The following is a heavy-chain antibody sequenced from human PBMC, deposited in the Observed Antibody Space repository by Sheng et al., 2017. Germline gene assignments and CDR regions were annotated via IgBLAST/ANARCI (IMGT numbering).Heavy chain of an antibody. J-gene: IGHJ4*02. Sequence: QVQLVQSGAEVKTPGSSVKVSCKASGGTFNNYAISWVRQAPGQGLEWMGGIIPVFHTPTYSTKFQGRVTIIADESTRTVYMALSSLRSEDTATYYCATAPRSPQEYDAAGYVVVWGQGTLITVSA. CDR2: IIPVFHTP. D-gene: IGHD2-2*01. CDR1: GGTFNNYA. CDR3: ATAPRSPQEYDAAGYVVV. V-gene: IGHV1-69*01.